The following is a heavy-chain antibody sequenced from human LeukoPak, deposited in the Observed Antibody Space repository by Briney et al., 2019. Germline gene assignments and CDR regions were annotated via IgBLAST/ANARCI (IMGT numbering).Heavy chain of an antibody. CDR3: ARYFWP. CDR2: IYTGGST. CDR1: GGSMNSGGDY. D-gene: IGHD3-3*01. J-gene: IGHJ5*02. Sequence: SETLSLTCSVSGGSMNSGGDYWTWIRQPAGKQLEWIGLIYTGGSTNYNPSLKSRVTISIDTSKNQFSLKLTSVTVADTAVYYCARYFWPWGQGTLVTVSS. V-gene: IGHV4-61*02.